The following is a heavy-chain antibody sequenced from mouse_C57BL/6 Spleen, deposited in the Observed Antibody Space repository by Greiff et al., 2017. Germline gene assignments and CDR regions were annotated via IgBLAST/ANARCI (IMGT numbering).Heavy chain of an antibody. D-gene: IGHD1-1*01. CDR3: ARWESSYGYFDV. CDR1: GYAFSSSW. V-gene: IGHV1-82*01. Sequence: QVQLQQSGPELVKPGASVKISCKASGYAFSSSWMNWVKQRPGKGLEWIGRIYPGDGDTNYNGKFKGKATLTADKSSSTAYMQLSSLTSEDSAFYFCARWESSYGYFDVWGTGTTVTVSS. J-gene: IGHJ1*03. CDR2: IYPGDGDT.